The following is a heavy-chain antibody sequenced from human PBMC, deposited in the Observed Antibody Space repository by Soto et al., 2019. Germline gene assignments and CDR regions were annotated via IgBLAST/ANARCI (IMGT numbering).Heavy chain of an antibody. D-gene: IGHD2-15*01. CDR1: GFTFSTYS. Sequence: EVQLVESGGDLVQPGGSLRLSCAASGFTFSTYSMNWVRLAPGKGLEWISYISSGSTTIYYADSVRGRFTISRDNAKNSLYLQMNSLRAEDTAVYYCAREPYCSGGSCYSFSREDYYYMDVWGKGTTVTVSS. J-gene: IGHJ6*03. CDR2: ISSGSTTI. V-gene: IGHV3-48*01. CDR3: AREPYCSGGSCYSFSREDYYYMDV.